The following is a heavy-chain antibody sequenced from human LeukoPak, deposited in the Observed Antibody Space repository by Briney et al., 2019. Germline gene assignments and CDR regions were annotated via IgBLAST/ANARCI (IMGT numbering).Heavy chain of an antibody. CDR2: INHSGST. CDR3: ARVYYDFWSGYSYYFDY. V-gene: IGHV4-34*01. CDR1: GGSFSGYY. Sequence: PSETLSLTCAVYGGSFSGYYWSWIRQPPGKGLEWIGEINHSGSTNYNPSLKSRVTISVDTSKNQFSLKLSSVTAADTAVYYCARVYYDFWSGYSYYFDYWGQGTLVTVSS. D-gene: IGHD3-3*01. J-gene: IGHJ4*02.